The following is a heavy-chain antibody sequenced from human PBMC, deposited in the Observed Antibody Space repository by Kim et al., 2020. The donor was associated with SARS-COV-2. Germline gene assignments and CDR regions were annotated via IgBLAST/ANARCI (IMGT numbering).Heavy chain of an antibody. CDR2: INHSGST. Sequence: SETLSLTCAVYGGSFSGYYWSWIRQPPGKGLEWIGEINHSGSTNYNPSLKSRVTISVDTSKNQFSLKLSSVTAADTAVYYCARIPRKVLWFGDRDFRAFDYWGQGTLVTVSS. CDR3: ARIPRKVLWFGDRDFRAFDY. J-gene: IGHJ4*02. CDR1: GGSFSGYY. D-gene: IGHD3-10*01. V-gene: IGHV4-34*01.